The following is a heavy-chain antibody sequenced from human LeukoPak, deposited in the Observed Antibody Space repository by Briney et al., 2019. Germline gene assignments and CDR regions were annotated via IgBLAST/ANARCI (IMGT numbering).Heavy chain of an antibody. D-gene: IGHD4-11*01. V-gene: IGHV3-74*01. J-gene: IGHJ3*02. CDR2: INSDGSST. CDR3: ARDYDYSDAFDI. Sequence: GGSLRLSCAASGFTFSSYWMHWVRQAPGKGLVWVSRINSDGSSTSYADSVKGRFTISRDNAKNSLYLQMNSLRAEDTAVYYCARDYDYSDAFDIWGQGTMVTVSS. CDR1: GFTFSSYW.